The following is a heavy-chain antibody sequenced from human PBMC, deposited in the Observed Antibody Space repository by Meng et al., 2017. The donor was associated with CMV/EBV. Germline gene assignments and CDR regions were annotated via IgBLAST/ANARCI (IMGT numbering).Heavy chain of an antibody. D-gene: IGHD1-7*01. J-gene: IGHJ5*02. V-gene: IGHV3-30*04. CDR3: ARDLELRPWFDP. CDR1: GFTLSNFA. Sequence: GGSLRLSCAASGFTLSNFALHWVRQAPGKGLECVPLVSSDGINKYSTDSVKGRFTISRDNAKNSLYLQMNSLGAEDTAVYYCARDLELRPWFDPWGQGTLVTVSS. CDR2: VSSDGINK.